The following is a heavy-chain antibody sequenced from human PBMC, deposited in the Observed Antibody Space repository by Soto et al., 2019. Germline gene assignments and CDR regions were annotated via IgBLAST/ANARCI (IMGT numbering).Heavy chain of an antibody. CDR2: ISYSATT. J-gene: IGHJ4*02. V-gene: IGHV4-61*01. Sequence: QVQLQESGPGLVKPSETLSLTCTVSGGSVSSGSYYWSWIRQPPGKGLEWIGVISYSATTKYNPSLKSRVTISVDTSKNQFSLKLTSVTDADTATYYCATGTDAYKSGYWGQGALVTVSS. CDR3: ATGTDAYKSGY. D-gene: IGHD1-1*01. CDR1: GGSVSSGSYY.